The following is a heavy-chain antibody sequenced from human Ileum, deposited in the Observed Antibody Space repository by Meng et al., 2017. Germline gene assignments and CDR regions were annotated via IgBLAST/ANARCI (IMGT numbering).Heavy chain of an antibody. V-gene: IGHV3-33*01. J-gene: IGHJ5*02. Sequence: VARVESGGGVVQPGRSLRLSCVASGISFSTSGMHWVRQAPGKGLEWVAMIWSDGSNKYYADSVKGRFTISRDNSKNTLYLQMNSLRAEDTAVYYCARDSGGYNTWGQGTLVTVSS. CDR3: ARDSGGYNT. CDR2: IWSDGSNK. D-gene: IGHD5-24*01. CDR1: GISFSTSG.